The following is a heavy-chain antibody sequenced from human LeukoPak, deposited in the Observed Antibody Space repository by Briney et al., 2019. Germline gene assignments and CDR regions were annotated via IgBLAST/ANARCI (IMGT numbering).Heavy chain of an antibody. J-gene: IGHJ4*02. CDR3: ARSGGYCSGGSCYSEYYFDY. CDR2: ISAYNGNT. V-gene: IGHV1-18*01. D-gene: IGHD2-15*01. CDR1: GYTFTSYG. Sequence: ASVKVSCKASGYTFTSYGISWVRQAPGQGLEWMGWISAYNGNTNYAQKLQGRVTMTTDTSTSTAYMELRSLRSHDTAVYYCARSGGYCSGGSCYSEYYFDYWGQGTLVTVSS.